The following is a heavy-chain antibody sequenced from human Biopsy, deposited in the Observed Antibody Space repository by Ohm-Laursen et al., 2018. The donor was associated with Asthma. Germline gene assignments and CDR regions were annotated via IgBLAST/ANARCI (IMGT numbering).Heavy chain of an antibody. D-gene: IGHD2-8*01. V-gene: IGHV3-30*03. CDR2: VTYDVISQ. J-gene: IGHJ6*02. CDR3: ARERAGVLGSYNGMDV. Sequence: LRLSCSASGFTFSNYGMHWVRQVAGKGLDWVAVVTYDVISQYYAESVKGRFTISRDNSRNTLNLQMNSVRPDDTAVYFCARERAGVLGSYNGMDVWGPGTTVSVSS. CDR1: GFTFSNYG.